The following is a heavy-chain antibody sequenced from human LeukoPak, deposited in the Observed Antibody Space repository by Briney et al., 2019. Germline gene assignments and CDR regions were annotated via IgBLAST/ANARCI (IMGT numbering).Heavy chain of an antibody. CDR2: ISYDGSNK. Sequence: PGGSLRLSCAASGFTFSSYGMHWVRGAPGKGLEWVAVISYDGSNKYYADSVKGRFTISRDNSKNTLYLQMNSLRAEDTAVYYCAKDGVAAAGTPYYFDYWGQGTLVTVSS. CDR3: AKDGVAAAGTPYYFDY. CDR1: GFTFSSYG. V-gene: IGHV3-30*18. J-gene: IGHJ4*02. D-gene: IGHD6-13*01.